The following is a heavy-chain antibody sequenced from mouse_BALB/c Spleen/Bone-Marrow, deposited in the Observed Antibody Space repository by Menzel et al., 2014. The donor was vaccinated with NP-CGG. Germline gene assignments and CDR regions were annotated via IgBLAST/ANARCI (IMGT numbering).Heavy chain of an antibody. CDR1: GFNIKDYY. CDR2: IDPENGNT. J-gene: IGHJ4*01. Sequence: EVMLVESGAEIVRPGALVKLSCKASGFNIKDYYMQWVKQRPEQGPERIGWIDPENGNTIYGPKFQGKASITADTSSDTAYLQLSSLTSEDTAVYYCARGDGYAMDYWGQGTSVTVSS. CDR3: ARGDGYAMDY. V-gene: IGHV14-1*02.